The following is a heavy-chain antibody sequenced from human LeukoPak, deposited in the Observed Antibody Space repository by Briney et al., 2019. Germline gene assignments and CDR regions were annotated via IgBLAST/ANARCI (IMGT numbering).Heavy chain of an antibody. V-gene: IGHV1-2*02. D-gene: IGHD5-12*01. CDR3: ARVHRAGGWTLALDP. Sequence: ASVKVSCKASGYTFTGYFMHWVRQAPGRGLEWMGWIDPDSGGTNYAQVFQGRVTVTRDKSISTAYMELSSLRSDDTAVYYCARVHRAGGWTLALDPWGQGTLVTVSS. CDR1: GYTFTGYF. CDR2: IDPDSGGT. J-gene: IGHJ5*02.